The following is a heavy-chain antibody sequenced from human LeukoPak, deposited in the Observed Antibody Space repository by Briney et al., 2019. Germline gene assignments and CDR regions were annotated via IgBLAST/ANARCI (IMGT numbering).Heavy chain of an antibody. CDR2: ISAYNGNT. CDR1: GYTFTGYY. Sequence: ASVKVSCKASGYTFTGYYMHWVRQAPGQGLEWMGWISAYNGNTNYAQKLQGRVTMTTDTSTSTAYMELRSLRSDDTAVYYCAREWDCTNGVCYTFYDPWGQGTLVTVSS. CDR3: AREWDCTNGVCYTFYDP. V-gene: IGHV1-18*04. D-gene: IGHD2-8*01. J-gene: IGHJ5*02.